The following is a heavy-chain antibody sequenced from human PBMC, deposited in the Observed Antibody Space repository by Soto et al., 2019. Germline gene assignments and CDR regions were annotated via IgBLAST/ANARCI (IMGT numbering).Heavy chain of an antibody. CDR3: ARGDRGAFDL. D-gene: IGHD1-26*01. CDR2: IHSDGSST. J-gene: IGHJ3*01. CDR1: GFTFSYYW. Sequence: EVQLVESGGGLVQPGESLRLSCAASGFTFSYYWMHWVRQAPGKGLVWVSRIHSDGSSTTYADSVKGRFSISRDNARNTVYLQMNSLGAEATAGYYCARGDRGAFDLWGQGTVLTVSS. V-gene: IGHV3-74*01.